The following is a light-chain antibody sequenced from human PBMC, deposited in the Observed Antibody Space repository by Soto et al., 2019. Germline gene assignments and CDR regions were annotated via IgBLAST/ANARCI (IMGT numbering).Light chain of an antibody. Sequence: QSVLTQPRSVSGSPGQSVTISCTGTSSDVGSYNYVSWYQQHPGKAPKLMIYDVTKRPSGVPDRFSASKSGNTASLTISGLQAEDEADYSCCSYAGRDTYVVFGGGTKVTVL. CDR1: SSDVGSYNY. J-gene: IGLJ2*01. CDR2: DVT. CDR3: CSYAGRDTYVV. V-gene: IGLV2-11*01.